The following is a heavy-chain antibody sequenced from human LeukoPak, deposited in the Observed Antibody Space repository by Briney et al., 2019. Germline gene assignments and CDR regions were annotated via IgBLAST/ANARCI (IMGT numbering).Heavy chain of an antibody. CDR2: IRYDGSNK. CDR3: TNHCSSTSCFGGPAEYFQH. V-gene: IGHV3-30*02. J-gene: IGHJ1*01. Sequence: GGSLRLSCAASGFTLSSCGMHWVRQAPGKGLEWVAFIRYDGSNKYYADSVKGRFTISRDNSKNTLYLQMNSLIAEDTAVYYCTNHCSSTSCFGGPAEYFQHWGQGTLVTVSS. CDR1: GFTLSSCG. D-gene: IGHD2-2*01.